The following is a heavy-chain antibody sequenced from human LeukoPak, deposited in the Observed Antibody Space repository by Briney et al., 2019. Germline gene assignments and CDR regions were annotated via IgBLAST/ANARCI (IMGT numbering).Heavy chain of an antibody. CDR3: ARGQYSGSWSYYFDY. CDR2: ISYSGST. CDR1: GXSISSYY. D-gene: IGHD6-13*01. Sequence: SETLSLTCTVSGXSISSYYRNWTRQPPGKGLESIGYISYSGSTNYNPSLKSRVTISLDTSKNQFSLQLSSVTAADTAVYYCARGQYSGSWSYYFDYWGQGTLVTASS. V-gene: IGHV4-59*01. J-gene: IGHJ4*02.